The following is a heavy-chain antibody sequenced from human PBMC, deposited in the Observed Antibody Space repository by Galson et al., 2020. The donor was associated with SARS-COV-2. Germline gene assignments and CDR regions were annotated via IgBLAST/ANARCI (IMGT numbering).Heavy chain of an antibody. CDR1: GFTFSSYA. D-gene: IGHD6-13*01. J-gene: IGHJ6*02. V-gene: IGHV3-30-3*01. CDR2: ISYDGSNK. CDR3: ARVRGSSSWSIDPYYYYGMDV. Sequence: GESLKISCAASGFTFSSYAMHWVRQAPGKGLEWVAVISYDGSNKYYADSVKGRFTISRDNSKNTLYLQMNSLRAEDTAVYYCARVRGSSSWSIDPYYYYGMDVWGQGTTVTVSS.